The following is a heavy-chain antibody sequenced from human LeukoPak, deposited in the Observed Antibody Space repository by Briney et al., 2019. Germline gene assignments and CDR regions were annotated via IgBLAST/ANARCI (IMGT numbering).Heavy chain of an antibody. CDR2: IYPGDSDT. V-gene: IGHV5-51*01. CDR1: GFSFTNHW. CDR3: ATTLVARLDY. Sequence: GESLKISCKASGFSFTNHWIGWVRQMPGKGLEWMGIIYPGDSDTRYSPSFQGQVTISADKSISTAYLQWSSLKASDTAMYYCATTLVARLDYWGQGTLVTVSS. D-gene: IGHD5-12*01. J-gene: IGHJ4*02.